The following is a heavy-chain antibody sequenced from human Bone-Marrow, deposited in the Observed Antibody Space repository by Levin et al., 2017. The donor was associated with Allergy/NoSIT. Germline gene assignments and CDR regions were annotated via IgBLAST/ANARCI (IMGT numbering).Heavy chain of an antibody. V-gene: IGHV3-74*01. CDR3: ARGGYNYGYGGIDY. Sequence: GGSLRLSCEASGFNFNNYWMHWVRQVPGKGLVWVSRVDNYGNITNYADSVRGRFTISRDSAKNTLYLQMNSLRGEDMAVYYCARGGYNYGYGGIDYWGQGALVTVSS. J-gene: IGHJ4*02. CDR2: VDNYGNIT. CDR1: GFNFNNYW. D-gene: IGHD5-18*01.